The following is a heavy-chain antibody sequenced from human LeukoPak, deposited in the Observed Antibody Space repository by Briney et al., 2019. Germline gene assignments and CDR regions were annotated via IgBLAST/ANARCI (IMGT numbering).Heavy chain of an antibody. CDR2: MNPNSGNT. CDR1: GYTFTSYD. J-gene: IGHJ6*03. V-gene: IGHV1-8*01. D-gene: IGHD3-9*01. Sequence: GASVKVSCKASGYTFTSYDINWVRQATGQGLEWMGGMNPNSGNTGYAQKFPGRVTMPRNTSISTAYMELSSLRSEDTAVYYCARQTGPYDYYYMDVWGKGTTVTVSS. CDR3: ARQTGPYDYYYMDV.